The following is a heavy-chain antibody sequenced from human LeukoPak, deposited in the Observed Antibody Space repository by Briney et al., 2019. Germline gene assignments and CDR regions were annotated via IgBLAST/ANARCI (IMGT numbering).Heavy chain of an antibody. CDR3: ARPCCSSTSCLGGFDP. CDR1: GGSFSGYY. D-gene: IGHD2-2*01. CDR2: INHSGST. J-gene: IGHJ5*02. Sequence: PSETLSLTCAVYGGSFSGYYWSWIRQPPGKGLEWIGEINHSGSTNYNPSLKSRVTISVDTSKNQFSLKLSSMTAADTAVYFCARPCCSSTSCLGGFDPWGQGTLVTVSS. V-gene: IGHV4-34*01.